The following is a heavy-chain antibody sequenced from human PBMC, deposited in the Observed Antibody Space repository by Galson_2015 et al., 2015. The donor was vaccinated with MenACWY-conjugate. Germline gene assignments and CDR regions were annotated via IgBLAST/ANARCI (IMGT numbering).Heavy chain of an antibody. Sequence: LSLTCTVSGDFISGSDYYWGWVRQPPGTGLEWIGSFSYGGSTYYKSSLKSRVTISVDTSKNQFSLKLNFMTAADTAVYYCVRGRYNGGFNCYFDYWGQGTLVTVSS. CDR3: VRGRYNGGFNCYFDY. J-gene: IGHJ4*02. V-gene: IGHV4-39*07. D-gene: IGHD5-24*01. CDR1: GDFISGSDYY. CDR2: FSYGGST.